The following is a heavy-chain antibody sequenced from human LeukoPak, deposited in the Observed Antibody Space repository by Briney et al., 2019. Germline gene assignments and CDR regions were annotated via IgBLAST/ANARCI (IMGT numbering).Heavy chain of an antibody. CDR1: GYTFTGYY. V-gene: IGHV1-2*04. Sequence: ASVKVSCKASGYTFTGYYMHWVRQAPGQGLEWMGWINPNSGGTNYAQKFQGWVTMTRDTSISTAYMELRSLRSDDTAVYYCARVLLGSGYCSGGSCYDFDYWGQGTLVTVSS. CDR3: ARVLLGSGYCSGGSCYDFDY. J-gene: IGHJ4*02. CDR2: INPNSGGT. D-gene: IGHD2-15*01.